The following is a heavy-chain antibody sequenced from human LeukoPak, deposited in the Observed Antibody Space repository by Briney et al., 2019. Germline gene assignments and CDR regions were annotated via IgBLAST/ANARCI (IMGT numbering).Heavy chain of an antibody. CDR2: FDPEDGET. CDR1: GYTLTELS. J-gene: IGHJ4*02. Sequence: ASVKVSCKVSGYTLTELSMHWVRQAPGKGLEWMGGFDPEDGETIYAQKFQGRVTMTEDTSTDTAYMELSSLRSEDTAVYYCATHPTPYYYDSSGSGPTFDYWGQGTLVTVSS. D-gene: IGHD3-22*01. CDR3: ATHPTPYYYDSSGSGPTFDY. V-gene: IGHV1-24*01.